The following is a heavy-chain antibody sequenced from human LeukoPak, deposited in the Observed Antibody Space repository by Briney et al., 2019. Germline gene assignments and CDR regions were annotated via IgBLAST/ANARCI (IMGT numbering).Heavy chain of an antibody. D-gene: IGHD6-19*01. CDR2: IHYSGST. J-gene: IGHJ4*02. CDR1: GGSVSGYY. V-gene: IGHV4-59*02. Sequence: SETLSLTCTVSGGSVSGYYWSWIRQPPGKGLEWIGYIHYSGSTNYNTSLESRVNILLDPSKNQLVLKMSSVTAAETAIYYWARGGSKQWLVDDSWGQGTLVIVSS. CDR3: ARGGSKQWLVDDS.